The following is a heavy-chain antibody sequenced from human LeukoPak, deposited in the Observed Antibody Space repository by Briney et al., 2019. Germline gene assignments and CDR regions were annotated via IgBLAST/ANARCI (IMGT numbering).Heavy chain of an antibody. D-gene: IGHD2-15*01. CDR2: ISGSCGST. CDR3: AKVPQGYCSGGSCYSGYFDY. Sequence: GGSLRLSCAASRFTFSNHAMTWVRQAPGKGLEWVSTISGSCGSTYYADSVKGRFTISRDNSKNTLNLQMNSLTAEDTAVYYCAKVPQGYCSGGSCYSGYFDYWGQGTLVTVSS. CDR1: RFTFSNHA. J-gene: IGHJ4*02. V-gene: IGHV3-23*01.